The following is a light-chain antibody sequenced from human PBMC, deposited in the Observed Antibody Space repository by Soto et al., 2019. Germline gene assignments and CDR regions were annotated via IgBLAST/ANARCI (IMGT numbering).Light chain of an antibody. CDR3: QVWDSSSDPYV. J-gene: IGLJ1*01. CDR2: YDS. Sequence: SYELTQPPSVSVAPGKTARITCGGNNIGSKSVHWYQQKPGQAPVLVIYYDSDRPSGIPERFSGSNSGNTATLTISRVEAGDEADYYCQVWDSSSDPYVFGTGTKVTGL. V-gene: IGLV3-21*04. CDR1: NIGSKS.